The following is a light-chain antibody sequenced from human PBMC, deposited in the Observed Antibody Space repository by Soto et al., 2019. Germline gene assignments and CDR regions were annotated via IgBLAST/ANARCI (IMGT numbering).Light chain of an antibody. Sequence: EIVLTQSPATLSLSPGERATLSCRASQSVSSYLAWYQQKPVQSPRLLIYDASNRATGIPARFSGSGSGTDFTLTISSLEPEDFAVYYCQQRSNWPLITFGQGTRLEIK. V-gene: IGKV3-11*01. CDR3: QQRSNWPLIT. J-gene: IGKJ5*01. CDR1: QSVSSY. CDR2: DAS.